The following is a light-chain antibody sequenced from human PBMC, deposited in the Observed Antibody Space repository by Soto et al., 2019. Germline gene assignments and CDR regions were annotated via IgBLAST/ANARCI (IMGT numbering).Light chain of an antibody. CDR3: NSCTDTTSLI. V-gene: IGLV2-14*01. CDR1: SSDVGDYKY. Sequence: QSALTQPASVSGSPGQSITISCTGTSSDVGDYKYVSWYQQHPGKAPKLIIYEASNRPSGISNRFSGSKSGNTASLTISGLQAEDEADYYCNSCTDTTSLIFGGGTKVTVL. CDR2: EAS. J-gene: IGLJ2*01.